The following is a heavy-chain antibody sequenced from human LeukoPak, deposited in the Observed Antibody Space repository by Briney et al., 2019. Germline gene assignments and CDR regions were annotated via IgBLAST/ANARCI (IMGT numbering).Heavy chain of an antibody. D-gene: IGHD6-13*01. CDR1: GGSISSYY. Sequence: SETLSLTCTVSGGSISSYYWSWIRQPAGKGLEWIGRIYTSGSTNYNPSLKSRATISVDTSKNQFSLKLSSVTAADTAVYYCARHTDSSSWYWGFDYWGQGTLVTVSS. V-gene: IGHV4-4*07. CDR2: IYTSGST. J-gene: IGHJ4*02. CDR3: ARHTDSSSWYWGFDY.